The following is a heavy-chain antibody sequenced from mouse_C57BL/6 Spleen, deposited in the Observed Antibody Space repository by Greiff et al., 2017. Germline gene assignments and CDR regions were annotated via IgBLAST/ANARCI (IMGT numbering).Heavy chain of an antibody. CDR3: ARSGGWLRAMDY. D-gene: IGHD2-3*01. CDR1: GYAFTNYL. Sequence: VQLQQSGAELVRPGTSVKVSCKASGYAFTNYLIEWVKQRPGQGLEWIGVINPGSGGTNYNEKFKGKATLTADKSSSTAYMQLSSLTSEDSAVYCCARSGGWLRAMDYWGQGTSVTVSS. J-gene: IGHJ4*01. CDR2: INPGSGGT. V-gene: IGHV1-54*01.